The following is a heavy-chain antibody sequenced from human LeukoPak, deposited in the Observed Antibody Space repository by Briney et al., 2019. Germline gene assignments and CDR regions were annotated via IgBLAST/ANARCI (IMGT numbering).Heavy chain of an antibody. J-gene: IGHJ6*03. D-gene: IGHD2-2*01. CDR2: INHSGST. V-gene: IGHV4-34*01. CDR1: GGSVSGYY. Sequence: PSETLSLTCAVYGGSVSGYYWSWIRQPPGKGLEWIGEINHSGSTNYNPSLKSRFTISVDTSKNQFSLKLSSVTAGDTAVYYCARGVVVVPGASVNYYFMDVWGKGTTVTVSS. CDR3: ARGVVVVPGASVNYYFMDV.